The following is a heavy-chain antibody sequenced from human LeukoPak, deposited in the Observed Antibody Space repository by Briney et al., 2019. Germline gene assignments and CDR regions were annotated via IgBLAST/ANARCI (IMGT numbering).Heavy chain of an antibody. V-gene: IGHV1-2*02. CDR2: INPNSGGT. Sequence: ASVKVSCKASGYTFTGYYMHWVRQAPGQGLEWMGWINPNSGGTNYAQKFQGRVTMTRDTSISTAYMELSRLRSDDTAVYYCAREGGEAITATTLSFAYWGQGTLVTASS. CDR1: GYTFTGYY. D-gene: IGHD1-7*01. J-gene: IGHJ4*02. CDR3: AREGGEAITATTLSFAY.